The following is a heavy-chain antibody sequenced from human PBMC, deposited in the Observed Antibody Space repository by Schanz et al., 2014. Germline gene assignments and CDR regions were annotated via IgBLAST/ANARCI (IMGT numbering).Heavy chain of an antibody. Sequence: QVQLVESGGGVVQPGRSLRLSCAASGFTFSGYGMHWVRQAPGKGLEWVAIISYDGRHKNYADSVKGRFTISRDNSKTPLLLQINSLRVEATAVYYCAKDDNQVNGMDVWGQGTTVTVSS. J-gene: IGHJ6*02. D-gene: IGHD1-1*01. CDR3: AKDDNQVNGMDV. CDR2: ISYDGRHK. CDR1: GFTFSGYG. V-gene: IGHV3-30*18.